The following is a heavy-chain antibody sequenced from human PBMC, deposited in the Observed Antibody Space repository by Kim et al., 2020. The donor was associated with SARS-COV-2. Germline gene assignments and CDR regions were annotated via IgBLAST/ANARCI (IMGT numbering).Heavy chain of an antibody. V-gene: IGHV3-30*18. D-gene: IGHD6-19*01. Sequence: GGSLRLSCAASGFTFSSYGMHWVRQAPGKGLEWVAVISYDGSNKYYADSVKGRFTISRDNSKNTLYLQMNSLRAEDTAVYYCAKDLIAVAGTRAPIDYWGQGTLVTVSS. CDR1: GFTFSSYG. J-gene: IGHJ4*02. CDR2: ISYDGSNK. CDR3: AKDLIAVAGTRAPIDY.